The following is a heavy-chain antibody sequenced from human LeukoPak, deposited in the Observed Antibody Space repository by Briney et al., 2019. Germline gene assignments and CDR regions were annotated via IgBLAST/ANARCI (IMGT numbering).Heavy chain of an antibody. V-gene: IGHV3-49*04. D-gene: IGHD5-12*01. Sequence: GGSLRLSCTASGFTFGDYAMSWVRQAPGKGLEWVGFIRSKAYGGTTEYAASVKGRFTISRDDSKSIAYLQMNSLKTEDTAVYYCVSYFLFLSSYDSTYLDYWGQGTLVTVSS. J-gene: IGHJ4*02. CDR2: IRSKAYGGTT. CDR1: GFTFGDYA. CDR3: VSYFLFLSSYDSTYLDY.